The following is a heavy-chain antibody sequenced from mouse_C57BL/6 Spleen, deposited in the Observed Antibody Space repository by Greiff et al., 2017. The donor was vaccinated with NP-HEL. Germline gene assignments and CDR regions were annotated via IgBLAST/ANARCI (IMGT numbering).Heavy chain of an antibody. V-gene: IGHV1-63*01. CDR3: ARSRPGLLREGYWYFDV. J-gene: IGHJ1*03. D-gene: IGHD1-1*01. CDR2: IYPGGGYT. CDR1: GYTFTNYW. Sequence: QVQLKQSGAELVRPGTSVKMSCKASGYTFTNYWIGWAKQRPGHGLEWIGDIYPGGGYTNSNEKFKGKAKLTADKSSSTAYMQFSSLTSEDSAIYYCARSRPGLLREGYWYFDVWGTGTTVTVSS.